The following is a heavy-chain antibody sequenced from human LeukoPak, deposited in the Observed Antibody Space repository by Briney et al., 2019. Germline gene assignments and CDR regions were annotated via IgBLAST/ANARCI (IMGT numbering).Heavy chain of an antibody. CDR1: GYSFPTYW. CDR3: ARPPSRGYSSSFEY. D-gene: IGHD2-2*03. Sequence: GESLKISCKGSGYSFPTYWIAWVREMPGNGLEWRGIIFPDESNIRYSPSFQAEVTISADKSIRTAYLQWSSLKASDTAMYYCARPPSRGYSSSFEYWGQGTLVTVSS. J-gene: IGHJ4*02. V-gene: IGHV5-51*01. CDR2: IFPDESNI.